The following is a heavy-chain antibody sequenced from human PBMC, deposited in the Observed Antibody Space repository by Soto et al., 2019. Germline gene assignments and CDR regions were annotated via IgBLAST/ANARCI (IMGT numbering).Heavy chain of an antibody. Sequence: SVKVSCKASGGTFSSYAISWVRQAPGRGLEWMGGIIPIFGTANYAQKFQGRATITADESTGTAYMELSSLRSEDTAVYYCARAAIGPAAYAAYYYYGMDVWGQGTTVTVSS. CDR1: GGTFSSYA. CDR2: IIPIFGTA. V-gene: IGHV1-69*13. J-gene: IGHJ6*02. D-gene: IGHD2-2*01. CDR3: ARAAIGPAAYAAYYYYGMDV.